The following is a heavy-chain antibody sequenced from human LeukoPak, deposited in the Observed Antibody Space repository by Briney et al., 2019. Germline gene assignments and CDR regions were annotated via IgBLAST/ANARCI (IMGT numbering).Heavy chain of an antibody. CDR1: GSTFNSYG. CDR3: ARDYGDYLYYYGMDV. D-gene: IGHD4-17*01. V-gene: IGHV3-30-3*01. Sequence: GGSLRLSCAASGSTFNSYGMHWVRQAPGKGLEWVAIISYDGSNKHYADSVKGRFTISRDNSKNTVYLQMNSLRGEDTAVYYCARDYGDYLYYYGMDVWGQGTTVTVSS. J-gene: IGHJ6*02. CDR2: ISYDGSNK.